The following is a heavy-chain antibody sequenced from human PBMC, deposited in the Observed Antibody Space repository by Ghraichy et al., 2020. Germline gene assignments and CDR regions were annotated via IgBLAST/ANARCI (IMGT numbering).Heavy chain of an antibody. CDR2: IKSKTDGGTT. CDR1: GFTFSNAW. CDR3: TTVYYYDSSGYTKGPHFDI. D-gene: IGHD3-22*01. Sequence: GGSLRLSCAASGFTFSNAWMSWVRQAPGKGLEWVGRIKSKTDGGTTDYAAPVNGSFTISRDDSKNTLYLQMNSLKTEDTAVYYCTTVYYYDSSGYTKGPHFDIWGQGTMVTVSS. J-gene: IGHJ3*02. V-gene: IGHV3-15*01.